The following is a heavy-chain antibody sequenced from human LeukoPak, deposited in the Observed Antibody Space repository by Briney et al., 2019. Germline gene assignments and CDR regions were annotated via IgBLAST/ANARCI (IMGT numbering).Heavy chain of an antibody. CDR1: GFTFSSYS. Sequence: PGGSLRLSCAASGFTFSSYSMSWVRQAPGKGLEWVSSISSSSSYIYYADSVKGRFTISRDNAKNSLYLQMNSLRAEDTAVYYCARGAGYGDYVPFDYWGQGTLVTVSS. CDR3: ARGAGYGDYVPFDY. V-gene: IGHV3-21*01. J-gene: IGHJ4*02. CDR2: ISSSSSYI. D-gene: IGHD4-17*01.